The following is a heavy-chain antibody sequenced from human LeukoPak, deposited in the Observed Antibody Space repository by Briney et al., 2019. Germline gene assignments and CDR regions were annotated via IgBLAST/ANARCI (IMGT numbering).Heavy chain of an antibody. CDR2: ISSSSSTI. CDR1: GFTFSSYS. Sequence: GGSLRLSCAASGFTFSSYSMNWVRQAPGKGLEWVSYISSSSSTIYYADSVKGRFTISRDNSKNTLYLQMNSLRAEDTAVYYCAKAGIAAHRRFDYWGQGTLVTVSS. D-gene: IGHD6-6*01. V-gene: IGHV3-48*01. J-gene: IGHJ4*02. CDR3: AKAGIAAHRRFDY.